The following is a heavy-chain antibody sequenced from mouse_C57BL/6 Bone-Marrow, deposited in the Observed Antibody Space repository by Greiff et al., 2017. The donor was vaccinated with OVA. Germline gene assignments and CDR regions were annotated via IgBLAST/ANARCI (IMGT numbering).Heavy chain of an antibody. Sequence: EVQGVESGGDLVKPGGSLKLSCAASGFTFSSYGMSWVRQTPDKRLEWVATISSGGSYTYYPDSVKGRFTISRDNAKNTLYLQMSSQKSEDTAMYYCASLYGSPYAMDYWGQGTSVTVSS. CDR1: GFTFSSYG. V-gene: IGHV5-6*01. D-gene: IGHD1-1*01. J-gene: IGHJ4*01. CDR3: ASLYGSPYAMDY. CDR2: ISSGGSYT.